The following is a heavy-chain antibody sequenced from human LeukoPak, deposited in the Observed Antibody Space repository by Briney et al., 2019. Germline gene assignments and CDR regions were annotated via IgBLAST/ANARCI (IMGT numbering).Heavy chain of an antibody. V-gene: IGHV1-24*01. CDR2: FDPEDGET. D-gene: IGHD6-19*01. CDR3: ATHFVGGWGGYFDY. CDR1: GYTFTGYY. J-gene: IGHJ4*02. Sequence: ASVKVSCKASGYTFTGYYMHWVRQAPGKGLEWMGGFDPEDGETIYAQKFQGRVTMTEDTSTDTAYMELSSLRSEDTAVYYCATHFVGGWGGYFDYWGQGTLVTVSS.